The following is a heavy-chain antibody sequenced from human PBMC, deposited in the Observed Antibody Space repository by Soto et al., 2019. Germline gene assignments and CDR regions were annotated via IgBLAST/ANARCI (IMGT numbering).Heavy chain of an antibody. Sequence: GGSLRLSCAASGFTFSSYGMHWVRQAPGKGLEWVAVISYDGSNKYYADSVKGRFTISRDNSKNTLYLQMNSLRAEDTAVYYCAKDVLRFLEWLLIGDDYYYGMDVWGQGTTVTVSS. CDR2: ISYDGSNK. D-gene: IGHD3-3*01. J-gene: IGHJ6*02. CDR3: AKDVLRFLEWLLIGDDYYYGMDV. V-gene: IGHV3-30*18. CDR1: GFTFSSYG.